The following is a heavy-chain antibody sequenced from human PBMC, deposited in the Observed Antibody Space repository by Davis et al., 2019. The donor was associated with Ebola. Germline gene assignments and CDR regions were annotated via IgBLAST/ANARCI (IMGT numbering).Heavy chain of an antibody. J-gene: IGHJ5*02. CDR2: IKQDGSEK. D-gene: IGHD7-27*01. CDR1: GFTFSSYW. V-gene: IGHV3-7*01. Sequence: GESLKISCAASGFTFSSYWMSWVRQAPGKGLEWVTNIKQDGSEKYYVDSVKGRFTISRDNAKNSLYLQMNSLRAEDTAVYYCARDLTGDFMGVPNGRWFDPWGQGTLVTVSS. CDR3: ARDLTGDFMGVPNGRWFDP.